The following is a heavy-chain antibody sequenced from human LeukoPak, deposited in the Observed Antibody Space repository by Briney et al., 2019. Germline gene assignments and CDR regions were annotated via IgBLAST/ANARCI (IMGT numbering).Heavy chain of an antibody. CDR3: AREEAIGSSWYHTYYFDY. J-gene: IGHJ4*02. CDR1: GFTFSSYS. Sequence: GSLRLSCAASGFTFSSYSMNWVRQAPGKGLGWVSSISSSSSYIYYADSVKGRFTISRDNAKNSLYLQMNSLRAEDTAVYYCAREEAIGSSWYHTYYFDYWGQGTLVTVSS. D-gene: IGHD6-13*01. CDR2: ISSSSSYI. V-gene: IGHV3-21*01.